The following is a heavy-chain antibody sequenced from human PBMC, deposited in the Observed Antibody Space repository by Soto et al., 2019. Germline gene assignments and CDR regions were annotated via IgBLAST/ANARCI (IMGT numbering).Heavy chain of an antibody. D-gene: IGHD3-10*01. Sequence: SETLSLTCTVSGGSISSGDYYWSWIRQPPGKGLEWIGYIYYSGSTYYNPSLKSRVTISVDTSKNQFSLKLSSVTAADTAVYYCAGQLYYYGSGSYYNNNWFDPWGQGTLVTVSS. CDR3: AGQLYYYGSGSYYNNNWFDP. V-gene: IGHV4-30-4*01. CDR1: GGSISSGDYY. CDR2: IYYSGST. J-gene: IGHJ5*02.